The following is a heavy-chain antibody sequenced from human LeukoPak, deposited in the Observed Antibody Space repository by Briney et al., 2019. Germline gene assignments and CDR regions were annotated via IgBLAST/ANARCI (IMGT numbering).Heavy chain of an antibody. V-gene: IGHV3-23*01. CDR3: AKRGVVIRVILVGFHKEAYYFDS. D-gene: IGHD3-22*01. Sequence: GGSLRLSCAASGFNFDTYTMTWVRQAPGKGLEWVAGLSGSGGSTNYADSLKGRFTISRDNAKNTLYLQMNSLRAEDTAVYFCAKRGVVIRVILVGFHKEAYYFDSWGQGVLVTVSS. CDR1: GFNFDTYT. J-gene: IGHJ4*02. CDR2: LSGSGGST.